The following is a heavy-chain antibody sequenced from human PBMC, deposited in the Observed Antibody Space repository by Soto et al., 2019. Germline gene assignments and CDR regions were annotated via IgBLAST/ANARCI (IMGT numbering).Heavy chain of an antibody. CDR2: IHHSGST. D-gene: IGHD4-17*01. CDR3: FRRGEYPPSSSHF. V-gene: IGHV4-39*01. Sequence: PSETLSLTCTVSGGSSSSSSYFWAWIRQPPGKGLDWIGSIHHSGSTYYNPSLKSRVTISVDTSKNQFSLKLSSVTAADTAVYYFFRRGEYPPSSSHFWCQGLLVTLFS. CDR1: GGSSSSSSYF. J-gene: IGHJ4*02.